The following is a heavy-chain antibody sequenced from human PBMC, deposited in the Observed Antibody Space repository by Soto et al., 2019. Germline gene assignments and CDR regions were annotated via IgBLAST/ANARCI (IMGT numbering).Heavy chain of an antibody. D-gene: IGHD3-10*01. CDR1: GDSISNYNW. V-gene: IGHV4-4*02. CDR3: ARGFAIRAF. Sequence: VQLQESGPGLVKPSGTLSLTCAVSGDSISNYNWWSWVRQPPGKGLEWIGEISPSAKTHYNPSLQSRVTISVDESKNQFSLDLTSVTAADTAVYYCARGFAIRAFWGQGTLVSVSS. J-gene: IGHJ4*02. CDR2: ISPSAKT.